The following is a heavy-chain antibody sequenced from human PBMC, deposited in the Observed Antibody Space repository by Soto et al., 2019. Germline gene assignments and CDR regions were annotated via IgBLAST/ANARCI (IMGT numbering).Heavy chain of an antibody. V-gene: IGHV2-70*01. CDR3: ARGHGDHRFDY. Sequence: SGPTLVNPTQTLTLTCTFSGFSLSTSQMCVSWIRQPPGKALEWLALIDWEDDKYYDTSLKTRLTISKDTSKNQVVLTLTNMHPVDTATYYCARGHGDHRFDYWGQGTLVTVSS. CDR1: GFSLSTSQMC. CDR2: IDWEDDK. D-gene: IGHD4-17*01. J-gene: IGHJ4*02.